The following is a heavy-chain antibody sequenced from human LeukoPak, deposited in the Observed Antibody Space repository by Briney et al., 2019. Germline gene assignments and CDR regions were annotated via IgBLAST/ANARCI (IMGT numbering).Heavy chain of an antibody. CDR3: AKRGYCSSTSCYTPLDV. D-gene: IGHD2-2*02. J-gene: IGHJ6*04. V-gene: IGHV3-23*01. CDR1: GFTFSSYA. Sequence: GGSLRLSCAASGFTFSSYAMSWVRQAPGKGLEWVSAISGSGGSTYYADSVKGRFTISRDNSKNTLYLQMNSLRAEDTAVYYCAKRGYCSSTSCYTPLDVWGKGTTVTVSS. CDR2: ISGSGGST.